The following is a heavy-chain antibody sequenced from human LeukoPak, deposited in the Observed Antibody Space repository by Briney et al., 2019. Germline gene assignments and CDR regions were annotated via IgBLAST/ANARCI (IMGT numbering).Heavy chain of an antibody. V-gene: IGHV3-23*01. CDR3: TKDLPDYGDYIEGY. J-gene: IGHJ1*01. D-gene: IGHD4-17*01. Sequence: GGSLRLSCAASGFTFSSYAMSWVRQAPGKGLEWVSGISGSGGSTYYADSVKGRFTFFRDNSKNTLYLQMNSLRAEDTAIYYCTKDLPDYGDYIEGYWGQGTLVTVSS. CDR2: ISGSGGST. CDR1: GFTFSSYA.